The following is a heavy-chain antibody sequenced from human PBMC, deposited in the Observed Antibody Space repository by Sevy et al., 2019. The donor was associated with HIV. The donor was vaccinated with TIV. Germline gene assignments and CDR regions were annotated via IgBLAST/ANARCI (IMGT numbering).Heavy chain of an antibody. D-gene: IGHD3-16*01. CDR3: VHSPFGGVMGYYYYGMDV. CDR1: GFSLSTSGVG. J-gene: IGHJ6*02. CDR2: IYWDDDK. V-gene: IGHV2-5*02. Sequence: SGPTLVNPTQTLTLTCTFSGFSLSTSGVGVGWIRQPPGKALEWLALIYWDDDKRYSPSLKSRLTITKDTSKNQVVLTMTNMDPVDTATYYCVHSPFGGVMGYYYYGMDVWGQGTTVTVSS.